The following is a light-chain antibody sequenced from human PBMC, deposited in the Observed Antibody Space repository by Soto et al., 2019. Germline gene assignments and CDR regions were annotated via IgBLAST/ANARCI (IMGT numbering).Light chain of an antibody. CDR3: QQCNNWPYT. V-gene: IGKV3-15*01. Sequence: EVVMTQSPATLSVSPGERATLSCRASQSVRSNLVWYQQKPGQAPRLLIYDASTRATGIPGRFSGSGSGTEFTLIISSLQSEDFALYFCQQCNNWPYTFRHGTKLEIK. J-gene: IGKJ2*01. CDR1: QSVRSN. CDR2: DAS.